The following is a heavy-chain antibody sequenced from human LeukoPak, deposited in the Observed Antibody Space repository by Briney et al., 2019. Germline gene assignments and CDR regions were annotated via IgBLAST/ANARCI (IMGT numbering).Heavy chain of an antibody. V-gene: IGHV3-7*01. CDR1: GFTFSSYW. D-gene: IGHD3-22*01. Sequence: GGSLRLSCAASGFTFSSYWMSWVRQAPGKGLEWVANIKQDGSEKYHVDSVKGRFTISRDNAKNSLYLQMNSLRAEDTAVYYCARVVDYDSRDYWGQGTLVTVSS. J-gene: IGHJ4*02. CDR2: IKQDGSEK. CDR3: ARVVDYDSRDY.